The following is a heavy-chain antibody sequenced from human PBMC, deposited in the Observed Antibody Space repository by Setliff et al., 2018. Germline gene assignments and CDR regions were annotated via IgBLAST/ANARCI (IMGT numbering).Heavy chain of an antibody. D-gene: IGHD3-3*01. Sequence: PSETLSLTCGVSGVSITSGHYWGWIRQSPGKGLEWLATIHQRGRTYYNPSLNSRVTISLDTSKNHFSLKLRSVTAEDSAVYYCASPGRDNLDSPFDAFEIWGQGTKVTVS. CDR3: ASPGRDNLDSPFDAFEI. CDR2: IHQRGRT. CDR1: GVSITSGHY. J-gene: IGHJ3*02. V-gene: IGHV4-38-2*01.